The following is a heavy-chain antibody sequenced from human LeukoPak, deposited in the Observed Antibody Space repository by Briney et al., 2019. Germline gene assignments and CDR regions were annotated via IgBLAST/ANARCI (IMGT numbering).Heavy chain of an antibody. CDR1: GDSISSYD. CDR2: AYHSGIT. Sequence: PSETPSVTCTVSGDSISSYDWSWIRQPPGKGLEWIGYAYHSGITNYNPSLKSRVTISVDTSESQFSLRLSSVTAADTAIYYCARHVGTFDPWGQRILVTVSS. J-gene: IGHJ5*02. CDR3: ARHVGTFDP. V-gene: IGHV4-59*01. D-gene: IGHD1-1*01.